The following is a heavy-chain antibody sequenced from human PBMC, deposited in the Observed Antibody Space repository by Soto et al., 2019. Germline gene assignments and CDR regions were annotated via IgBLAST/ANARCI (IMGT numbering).Heavy chain of an antibody. Sequence: SETLSLTCAVSGGSFSSAEDHWSWLRPAPGQGREWIGYIYYSGSTYYNPSLKSRVTISVDTSKNQCSLKLSSVTAADTAVYDCARVRGIVGASWAWPKQGDYYYYGMDVWGQGTTVTVSS. CDR1: GGSFSSAEDH. D-gene: IGHD1-26*01. V-gene: IGHV4-30-4*08. CDR2: IYYSGST. CDR3: ARVRGIVGASWAWPKQGDYYYYGMDV. J-gene: IGHJ6*02.